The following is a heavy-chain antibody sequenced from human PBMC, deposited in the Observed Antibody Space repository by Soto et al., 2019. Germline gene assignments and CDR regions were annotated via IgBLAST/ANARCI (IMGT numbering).Heavy chain of an antibody. CDR2: ISGSGGSI. CDR3: VKGYWKGDV. J-gene: IGHJ6*02. D-gene: IGHD1-1*01. CDR1: GFTFSTYA. Sequence: VQLLESGGGLVQPGGSLRLSCAASGFTFSTYAMNWVRQAPGNGLEWVSAISGSGGSIHYADSVKGRFTISRDNSNNTLYLQMNSLRDEDTAVYHCVKGYWKGDVWGQGTTVTVSS. V-gene: IGHV3-23*01.